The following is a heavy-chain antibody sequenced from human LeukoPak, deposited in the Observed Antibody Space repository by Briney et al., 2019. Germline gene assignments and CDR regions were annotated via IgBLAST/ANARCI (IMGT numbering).Heavy chain of an antibody. CDR1: GFTFSKFW. Sequence: GGSLRLSCAVSGFTFSKFWMHWVRQAPGKGLEWVANIKQDGSVKYYVDSVKGRFTISRDNAKNSLFLQMNSLRVEDTAVYYCAASRSLDRSLDYWGQGTLVAVSS. D-gene: IGHD3-9*01. V-gene: IGHV3-7*01. CDR2: IKQDGSVK. CDR3: AASRSLDRSLDY. J-gene: IGHJ4*02.